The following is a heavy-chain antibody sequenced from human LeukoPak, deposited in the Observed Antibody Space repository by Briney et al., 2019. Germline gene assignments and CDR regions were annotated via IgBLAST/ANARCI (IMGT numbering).Heavy chain of an antibody. V-gene: IGHV4-31*03. D-gene: IGHD2-21*01. CDR1: GGSISSGGYY. J-gene: IGHJ6*02. CDR2: IYYSGST. Sequence: PSETLSLTCTVSGGSISSGGYYWSWIRQHPGKGLEWIGYIYYSGSTYYNPSLKSRVTISVDTSKNQFSLKLSSVTAADTAVYYCARGFVYSDYGMDVRGQGTTVTVSS. CDR3: ARGFVYSDYGMDV.